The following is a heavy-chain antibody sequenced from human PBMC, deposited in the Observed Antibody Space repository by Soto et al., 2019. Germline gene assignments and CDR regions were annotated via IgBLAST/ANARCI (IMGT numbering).Heavy chain of an antibody. J-gene: IGHJ6*02. V-gene: IGHV1-69*13. D-gene: IGHD5-18*01. CDR1: GGTFSSYA. Sequence: ASVKVSGKASGGTFSSYAISWVRQAPGQGLEWMGGIIPIFGTANYAQKFQGRVTITADESTSTAYMELSSLRSEDTAVYYCARRKFRGYSYGFYYDYYGTDVWGRETRFT. CDR3: ARRKFRGYSYGFYYDYYGTDV. CDR2: IIPIFGTA.